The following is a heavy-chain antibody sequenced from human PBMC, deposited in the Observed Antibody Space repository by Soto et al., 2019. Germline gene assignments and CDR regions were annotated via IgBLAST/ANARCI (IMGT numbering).Heavy chain of an antibody. V-gene: IGHV1-18*01. D-gene: IGHD3-3*01. CDR3: ASVSLYDFWSGYYAYYMDV. J-gene: IGHJ6*03. Sequence: ASVKVSCKASGYTFTSYGISWVRQAPGQGLEWMGWISAYNGNTNYAQKLQGRVTMTTDTSTSTAYMELRSLRSDDTAVYYCASVSLYDFWSGYYAYYMDVWGKGTTVTVSS. CDR1: GYTFTSYG. CDR2: ISAYNGNT.